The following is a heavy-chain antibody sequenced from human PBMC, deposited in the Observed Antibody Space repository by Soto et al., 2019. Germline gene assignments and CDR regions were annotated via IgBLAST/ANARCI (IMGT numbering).Heavy chain of an antibody. CDR2: IRSKAYGGTT. Sequence: GGSLRLSCTASGFTFGDYAMSWVRQAPGKGLEWVGFIRSKAYGGTTEYAASVKGRFTISRDDSKSIAYLQMNSLKTEVTAVYYCTRVKLSGYCSGGSCYYFDYWGQGCLVTVSS. CDR3: TRVKLSGYCSGGSCYYFDY. D-gene: IGHD2-15*01. CDR1: GFTFGDYA. J-gene: IGHJ4*02. V-gene: IGHV3-49*04.